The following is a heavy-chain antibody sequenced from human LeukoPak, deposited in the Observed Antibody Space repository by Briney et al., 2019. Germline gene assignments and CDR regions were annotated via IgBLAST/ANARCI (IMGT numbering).Heavy chain of an antibody. CDR1: GGXFSGYY. Sequence: PSETLSLTCAVYGGXFSGYYWSWIRQPPGKGLEWIGEINHSGSTNYNPSLKSRVTISVDTSKNQFSLKLSSVTAADTAVYYCALFPGEGDPFDIWGQGTMVTVSS. D-gene: IGHD3-16*01. CDR2: INHSGST. V-gene: IGHV4-34*01. CDR3: ALFPGEGDPFDI. J-gene: IGHJ3*02.